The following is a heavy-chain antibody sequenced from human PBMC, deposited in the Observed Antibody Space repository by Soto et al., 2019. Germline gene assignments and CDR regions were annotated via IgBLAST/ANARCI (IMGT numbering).Heavy chain of an antibody. CDR3: ARGSGSDYDSSYYGLDV. CDR1: GFPFNISV. CDR2: ISYDGSNK. Sequence: AGSTRLSCAASGFPFNISVMHWVRQDTGKGLEWVAVISYDGSNKFYADSVKGRFTISRDNSKNTLYLQMNSLRVEDTAVYYCARGSGSDYDSSYYGLDVWGQGTTVTVS. D-gene: IGHD3-22*01. V-gene: IGHV3-30*04. J-gene: IGHJ6*01.